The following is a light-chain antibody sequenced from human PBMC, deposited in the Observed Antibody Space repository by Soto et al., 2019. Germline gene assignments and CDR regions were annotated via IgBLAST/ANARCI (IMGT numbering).Light chain of an antibody. CDR2: EDN. J-gene: IGLJ2*01. V-gene: IGLV6-57*02. CDR1: RGSIASNY. Sequence: NFMLTQPHSVSESPGKTVTISCTGSRGSIASNYVQLYQQRPGSAPTTVIYEDNQRPSGVPDRFSGSIDSSSNSASLTISGLKTEDEADYYCQSYDSSNYVVFGGGTKLTVL. CDR3: QSYDSSNYVV.